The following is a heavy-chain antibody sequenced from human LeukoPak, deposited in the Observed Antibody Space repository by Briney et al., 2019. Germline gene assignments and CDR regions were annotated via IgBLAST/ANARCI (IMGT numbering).Heavy chain of an antibody. CDR3: ARDLSYYYGSGSSGFDC. V-gene: IGHV4-4*02. D-gene: IGHD3-10*01. J-gene: IGHJ4*02. CDR1: GGSISSSNW. Sequence: PSETLSLTCAVSGGSISSSNWWSWVRQPPGKGLEWIGEIYHSGSTNYNPSLKSRVTISVDKSKNQFSLKLSSVTAADTAVYYCARDLSYYYGSGSSGFDCWGQGTLVTVSS. CDR2: IYHSGST.